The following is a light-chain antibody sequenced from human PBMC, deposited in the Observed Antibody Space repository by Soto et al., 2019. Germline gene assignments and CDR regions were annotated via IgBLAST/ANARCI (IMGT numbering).Light chain of an antibody. CDR3: SSYTSSSTPLV. V-gene: IGLV2-14*01. Sequence: QSALTQPASVSGSPGQSITISCTGTSSDVGGYNYVSWYQQHPGKAPKLMIYDVTNRPSGVSNRFSGSKSGNTASLTISGLQAEDVADYYCSSYTSSSTPLVFGGGTKLTVL. J-gene: IGLJ3*02. CDR2: DVT. CDR1: SSDVGGYNY.